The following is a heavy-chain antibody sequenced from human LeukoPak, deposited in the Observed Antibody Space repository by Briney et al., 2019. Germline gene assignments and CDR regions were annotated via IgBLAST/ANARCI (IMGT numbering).Heavy chain of an antibody. D-gene: IGHD5-12*01. Sequence: PSETLSLTCAVSGGSISSSHWWSWVRQPPGKGLEWIGEIHHSGSINYNPSLKSRVTISVDTSKNQFSLKLSSVTAADTAVYYCALSPGYSGYAYYFDYWGQGTLVTVSS. V-gene: IGHV4-4*02. J-gene: IGHJ4*02. CDR2: IHHSGSI. CDR1: GGSISSSHW. CDR3: ALSPGYSGYAYYFDY.